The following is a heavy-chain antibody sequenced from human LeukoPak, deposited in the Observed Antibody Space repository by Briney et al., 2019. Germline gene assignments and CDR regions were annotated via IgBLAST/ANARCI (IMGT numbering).Heavy chain of an antibody. D-gene: IGHD4-17*01. CDR1: GFTFSSYW. CDR2: IKQDGSEK. J-gene: IGHJ3*02. CDR3: AKNRGRDYGEDAFDI. V-gene: IGHV3-7*01. Sequence: GGSLRLSCAASGFTFSSYWMSWVRQAPGKGLEWVANIKQDGSEKHYVDSVKGRFTISRDNAKNSLYLQMNSLRAEDTGVYYCAKNRGRDYGEDAFDIWGQGTMVTVSS.